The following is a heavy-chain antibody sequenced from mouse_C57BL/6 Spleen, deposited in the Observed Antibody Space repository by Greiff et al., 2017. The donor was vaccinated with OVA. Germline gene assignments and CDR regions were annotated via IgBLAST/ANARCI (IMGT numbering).Heavy chain of an antibody. D-gene: IGHD2-4*01. CDR3: ARDDSLDY. J-gene: IGHJ2*01. CDR1: GYTFTSYD. V-gene: IGHV1-85*01. CDR2: IYPRDGST. Sequence: VKLVESGPELVKPGASVKLSCKASGYTFTSYDINWVKQRPGQGLEWIGWIYPRDGSTKYNEKFKGKATLTVDTSSSTAYMELHSLTSEDSAVYFCARDDSLDYWGQGTTLTVSS.